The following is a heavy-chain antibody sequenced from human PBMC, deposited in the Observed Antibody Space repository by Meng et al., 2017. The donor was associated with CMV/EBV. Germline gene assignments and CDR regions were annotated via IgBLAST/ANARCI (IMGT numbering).Heavy chain of an antibody. J-gene: IGHJ6*02. V-gene: IGHV3-21*01. Sequence: GESLKISCAASGFTFSSYRMNWVRQAPGKGLEWVSSISSSSSYIYHADSVKGRFPIARDNAKHSLYLQMNSLRAEDTAVYYCARDRTIFGVRNYYYYGMDVWGQGTTVTVSS. CDR1: GFTFSSYR. CDR3: ARDRTIFGVRNYYYYGMDV. CDR2: ISSSSSYI. D-gene: IGHD3-3*01.